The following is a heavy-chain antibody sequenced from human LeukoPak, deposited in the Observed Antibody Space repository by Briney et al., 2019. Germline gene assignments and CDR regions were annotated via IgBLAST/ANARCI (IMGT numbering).Heavy chain of an antibody. D-gene: IGHD2-2*01. CDR3: ARDVYCSSTTCSYYFDY. Sequence: ASVKVSCKASGGTFSSSAISWVRQAPGQGLEWMGGIIPIFGTANYARKFQGRVTITADESTGTAYMELSSLRSEDTAVYYCARDVYCSSTTCSYYFDYWGQGTLVTVSS. CDR2: IIPIFGTA. CDR1: GGTFSSSA. V-gene: IGHV1-69*13. J-gene: IGHJ4*02.